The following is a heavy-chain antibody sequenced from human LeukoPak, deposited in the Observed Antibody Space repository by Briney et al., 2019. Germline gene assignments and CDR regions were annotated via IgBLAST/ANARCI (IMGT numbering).Heavy chain of an antibody. J-gene: IGHJ4*02. CDR2: INPNSGGT. CDR1: GYTCTGYY. Sequence: ASVKVSCKASGYTCTGYYMHWVRQAPGQGLEWMGRINPNSGGTNYAQKFQGRVTMTGDTSISTAYMELSRLRSDDTAVYYCARGGTDYGDYGNYWGQGTLVTVSS. D-gene: IGHD4-17*01. V-gene: IGHV1-2*06. CDR3: ARGGTDYGDYGNY.